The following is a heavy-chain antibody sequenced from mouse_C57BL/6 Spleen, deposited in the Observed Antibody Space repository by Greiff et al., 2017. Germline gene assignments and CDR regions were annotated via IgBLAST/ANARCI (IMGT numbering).Heavy chain of an antibody. D-gene: IGHD2-5*01. Sequence: EVQLVESGGGLVKPGGSLKLSCAASGFTFSSYTMSWVRQTPEKRLEWVATISGGGGNTYYPDSVKGRFTIPRDNAKNTLYLQMSSLRSEDTALYYCARRYSNYAMDYWGQGTSVTVSS. CDR2: ISGGGGNT. CDR3: ARRYSNYAMDY. V-gene: IGHV5-9*01. CDR1: GFTFSSYT. J-gene: IGHJ4*01.